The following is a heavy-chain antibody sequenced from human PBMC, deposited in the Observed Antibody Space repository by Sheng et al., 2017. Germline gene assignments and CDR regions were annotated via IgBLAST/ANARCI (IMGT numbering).Heavy chain of an antibody. D-gene: IGHD3-9*01. CDR2: IRSDGGQI. Sequence: EEQLVESGGGLVKPGGSLRLSCAASGFTFSSYTMNWVRQAPGKGLEWVSSIRSDGGQIFYADSVKGRFTISRDNAENSLSLQMNRLRADDTALYYCVRYRKGTYYYMDVWGKGTTVTVSS. V-gene: IGHV3-21*06. J-gene: IGHJ6*03. CDR3: VRYRKGTYYYMDV. CDR1: GFTFSSYT.